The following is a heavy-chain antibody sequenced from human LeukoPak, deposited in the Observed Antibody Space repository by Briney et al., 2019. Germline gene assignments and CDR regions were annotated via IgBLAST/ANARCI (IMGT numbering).Heavy chain of an antibody. Sequence: SETLSLTCAVYGGSFSCYYWSWIRQPPGKGLEWIGEINHSGSTNYNPSLKSRVTISVDTSKNQFSLKLSSVTAADTAVYYCARVVILTGYYFDYWGQGTLVTVSS. V-gene: IGHV4-34*01. CDR3: ARVVILTGYYFDY. CDR2: INHSGST. D-gene: IGHD3-9*01. CDR1: GGSFSCYY. J-gene: IGHJ4*02.